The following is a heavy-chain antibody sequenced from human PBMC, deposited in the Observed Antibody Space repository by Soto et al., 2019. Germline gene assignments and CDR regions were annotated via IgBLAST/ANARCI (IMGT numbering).Heavy chain of an antibody. D-gene: IGHD1-26*01. CDR1: GFTFSSYG. J-gene: IGHJ3*02. V-gene: IGHV3-33*01. CDR2: IWYDGSNK. Sequence: PGGSLRLSCAASGFTFSSYGMHWVRQAPGKGLEWVAVIWYDGSNKYYADSVKGRFTISRDNSKNTLYLQMNSLRAEDTAVYYCARDGERSRSPEGAFAFDIWGQGTMVTVSS. CDR3: ARDGERSRSPEGAFAFDI.